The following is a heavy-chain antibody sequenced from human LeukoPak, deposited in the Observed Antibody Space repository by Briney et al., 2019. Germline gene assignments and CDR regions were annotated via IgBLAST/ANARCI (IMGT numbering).Heavy chain of an antibody. CDR3: ARVKGYYGSGSYVFDP. V-gene: IGHV3-30*04. CDR1: GFTFSSYA. D-gene: IGHD3-10*01. CDR2: ISYDGSNK. Sequence: GRSLRLSCAASGFTFSSYAMHWVRQAPGKGLEWVAVISYDGSNKYYADSVKGRFTISRDNSKNTLYLQMNSLRAEDTAVYYCARVKGYYGSGSYVFDPWGQGTLVTVSS. J-gene: IGHJ5*02.